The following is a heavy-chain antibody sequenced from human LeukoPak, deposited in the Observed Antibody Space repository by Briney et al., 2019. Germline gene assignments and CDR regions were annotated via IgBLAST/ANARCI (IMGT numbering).Heavy chain of an antibody. CDR3: ARAYSGSYPNWFDP. J-gene: IGHJ5*02. CDR2: IYHSGST. Sequence: SETLSLTCTVSGYSISSGYYWGWIRQPPGKGLEWIGSIYHSGSTYYNPSLKSRVTISVDTSKNQFSLKLSSVTAADPAVYYCARAYSGSYPNWFDPWGQGTLVTVSS. D-gene: IGHD1-26*01. CDR1: GYSISSGYY. V-gene: IGHV4-38-2*02.